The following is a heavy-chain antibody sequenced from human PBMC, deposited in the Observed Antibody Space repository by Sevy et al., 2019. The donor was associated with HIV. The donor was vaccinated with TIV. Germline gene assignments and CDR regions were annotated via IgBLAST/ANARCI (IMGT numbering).Heavy chain of an antibody. Sequence: SETLSLTCTVSGGSVSSGSYYWSWIRQPPGKGLEWVGYIYYSGSTNYNPSLKGRVTISVDTAKNQFSLKLSSVTAADTAAYYCARETSGWSYNWFDPWGQGTLVTVSS. V-gene: IGHV4-61*01. J-gene: IGHJ5*02. D-gene: IGHD6-19*01. CDR2: IYYSGST. CDR3: ARETSGWSYNWFDP. CDR1: GGSVSSGSYY.